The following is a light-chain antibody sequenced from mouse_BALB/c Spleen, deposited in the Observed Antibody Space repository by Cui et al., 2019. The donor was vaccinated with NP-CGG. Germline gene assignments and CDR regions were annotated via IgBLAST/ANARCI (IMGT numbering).Light chain of an antibody. CDR3: APWYSNHWV. J-gene: IGLJ1*01. CDR2: GTK. CDR1: TGAVTTTNY. V-gene: IGLV1*01. Sequence: QAVVTQESALTTSPGETVTLTCRSSTGAVTTTNYANWVQQKPDHLFTGLIGGTKNRAPGFPARFSGSLIGEKAALTIPGAQTEDDAMYFCAPWYSNHWVFGGGTKLTVL.